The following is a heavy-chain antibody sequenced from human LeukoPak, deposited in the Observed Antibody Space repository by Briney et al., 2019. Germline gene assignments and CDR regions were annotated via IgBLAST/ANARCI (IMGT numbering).Heavy chain of an antibody. CDR3: AILIAVAGPATFY. CDR2: ISGSGDST. J-gene: IGHJ4*02. V-gene: IGHV3-23*01. D-gene: IGHD6-19*01. CDR1: GFTFSSYA. Sequence: QPGGSLRLSCAASGFTFSSYAMSWVRQAPGKGLQWVSSISGSGDSTYYADSVKGRFTISRDNSNNTLYLQMNSLRAEDTAVYYCAILIAVAGPATFYWGQGTLVTVSS.